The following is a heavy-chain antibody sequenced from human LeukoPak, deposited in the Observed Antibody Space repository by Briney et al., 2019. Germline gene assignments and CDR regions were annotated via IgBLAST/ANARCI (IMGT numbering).Heavy chain of an antibody. V-gene: IGHV3-48*03. D-gene: IGHD3-22*01. CDR3: ARDPPKYYDSNNYFFESGKFDY. Sequence: GGSLRLSCAASGFTFSSYEMNWVRQAPGKGLEWVSYISSSGSTIYYADSVKGRFTISRDNAKNSLYLQMNSLRAEDTAVYYCARDPPKYYDSNNYFFESGKFDYWGQGSLVTVSS. CDR1: GFTFSSYE. J-gene: IGHJ4*02. CDR2: ISSSGSTI.